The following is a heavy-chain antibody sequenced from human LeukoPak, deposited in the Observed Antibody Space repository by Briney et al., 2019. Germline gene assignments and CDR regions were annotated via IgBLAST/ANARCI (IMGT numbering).Heavy chain of an antibody. Sequence: ASVKVSCKASGYTFTGYYMHWVRQAPGQGLEWMGWMSPNSGNTGYAQKFQGRVTITRNTSISTAYMELSSLRSEDTAVYYCAREESDAFDIWGQGTMVTVSS. V-gene: IGHV1-8*03. CDR3: AREESDAFDI. CDR2: MSPNSGNT. J-gene: IGHJ3*02. CDR1: GYTFTGYY.